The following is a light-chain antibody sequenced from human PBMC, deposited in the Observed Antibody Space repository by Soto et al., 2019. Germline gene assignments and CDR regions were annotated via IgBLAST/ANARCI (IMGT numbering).Light chain of an antibody. CDR3: SSYTSTGTVV. Sequence: QPVLTQPASVSGSPGQSITISCTGTSSDVGGYNYVSWYQQHPGKAPKLIIYDVSNRPSGVSNRFSGSKSGNTASLTISGLQAEDEADYYCSSYTSTGTVVFGGGTKLTVL. CDR2: DVS. J-gene: IGLJ2*01. CDR1: SSDVGGYNY. V-gene: IGLV2-14*01.